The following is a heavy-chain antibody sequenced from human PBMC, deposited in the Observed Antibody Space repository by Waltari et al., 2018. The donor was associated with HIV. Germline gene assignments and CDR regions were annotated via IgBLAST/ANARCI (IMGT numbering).Heavy chain of an antibody. V-gene: IGHV1-46*01. CDR3: ARGGPLSGPATPFDR. J-gene: IGHJ5*02. CDR2: VNPTGGTT. CDR1: GYAFTTFY. Sequence: QVQLVQSGAEVKKPGASVRLSCKASGYAFTTFYIHWLRQAPGQSPEWMGIVNPTGGTTSYTQRFQGRVTMARETSTSTAYMELTGLKSEDTAFYYCARGGPLSGPATPFDRWGQGTLITVSS.